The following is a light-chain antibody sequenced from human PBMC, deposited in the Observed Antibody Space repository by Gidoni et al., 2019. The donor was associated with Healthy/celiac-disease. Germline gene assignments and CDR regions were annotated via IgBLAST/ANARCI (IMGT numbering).Light chain of an antibody. J-gene: IGLJ3*02. Sequence: QAVVTQEPSLTVSPGGTVTRPCGSSTGAVTSGHYPYWFQQKPGQAPRTLIYDTSNKHSWTPARFSGSLLGGKAALTLSGAQPEDEAEYYCLLSYSGARWVFGGGTKLTVL. CDR1: TGAVTSGHY. V-gene: IGLV7-46*01. CDR2: DTS. CDR3: LLSYSGARWV.